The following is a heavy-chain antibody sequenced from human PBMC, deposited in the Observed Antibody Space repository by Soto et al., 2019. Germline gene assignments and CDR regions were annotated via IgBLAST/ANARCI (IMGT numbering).Heavy chain of an antibody. CDR2: ISTSGSTI. J-gene: IGHJ4*02. Sequence: GGSLRLSCAASGFTFSDYYMSWIRQAPGKGLEWVSYISTSGSTINYADSVKCRFTISRDNAKNSLYLQMISLRAEDTAVYYCARVSPPPDYWGQGTLVTVSS. CDR1: GFTFSDYY. V-gene: IGHV3-11*01. CDR3: ARVSPPPDY.